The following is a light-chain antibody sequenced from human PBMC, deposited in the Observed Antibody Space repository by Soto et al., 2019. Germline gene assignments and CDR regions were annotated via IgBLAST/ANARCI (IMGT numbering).Light chain of an antibody. CDR1: QSISSY. J-gene: IGKJ1*01. CDR2: AAS. CDR3: QQSYSTSRT. Sequence: DIQMTQSPSSLSASVGDRVTITCRASQSISSYLNWYQQKPGKAPKLLIYAASSLQSGVPSRFSGSGSGTDFTLTISSLQPEDFATYYCQQSYSTSRTCGQGTKGDIK. V-gene: IGKV1-39*01.